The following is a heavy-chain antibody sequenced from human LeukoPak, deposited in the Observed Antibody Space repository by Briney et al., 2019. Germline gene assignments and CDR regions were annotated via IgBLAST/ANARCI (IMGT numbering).Heavy chain of an antibody. CDR1: GFTFSSNW. CDR2: INPSGSFT. J-gene: IGHJ4*02. Sequence: QSGGSLRLSCAASGFTFSSNWMLWVRQVPGKGLVWVSLINPSGSFTTYADSVKGRFTISRDNAKNRLYMQMNSLRVEDTAVYYCARDMIRGVVNNWGQGALVTVSS. V-gene: IGHV3-74*01. D-gene: IGHD3-10*01. CDR3: ARDMIRGVVNN.